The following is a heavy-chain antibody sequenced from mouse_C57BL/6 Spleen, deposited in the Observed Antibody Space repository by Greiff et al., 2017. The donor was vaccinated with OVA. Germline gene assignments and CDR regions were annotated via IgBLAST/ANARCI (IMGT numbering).Heavy chain of an antibody. J-gene: IGHJ4*01. CDR1: GYTFTSYW. V-gene: IGHV1-64*01. CDR3: ARDGSSYYYYAMDY. D-gene: IGHD1-1*01. CDR2: IHPNSGST. Sequence: QVQLQQPGAELVKPGASVKLSCKASGYTFTSYWMHWVKQRPGQGLEWIGMIHPNSGSTNYNEKFKSKATLTVDKSSSTAYMQLSSLTSEDSAVYYCARDGSSYYYYAMDYWGQGTSGTVSS.